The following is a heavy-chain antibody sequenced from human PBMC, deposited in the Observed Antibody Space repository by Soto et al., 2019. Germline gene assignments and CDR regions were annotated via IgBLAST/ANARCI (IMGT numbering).Heavy chain of an antibody. CDR1: GFTFSSYW. V-gene: IGHV3-7*01. CDR3: ARGYNAFDI. D-gene: IGHD2-2*02. Sequence: EVQLVESGGGLVQPGGSLRLSCAASGFTFSSYWKSWVRQAPGKGLEWVANIKQDGSEKYYVDSVKGRFTISRDNAKNSLYLQMNSLRAEDTAVYYCARGYNAFDIWGQGTMVTVSS. CDR2: IKQDGSEK. J-gene: IGHJ3*02.